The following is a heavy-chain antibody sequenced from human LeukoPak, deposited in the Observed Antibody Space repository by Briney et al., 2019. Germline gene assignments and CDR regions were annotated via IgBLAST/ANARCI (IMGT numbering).Heavy chain of an antibody. D-gene: IGHD3-22*01. CDR3: ASSRPTYYYDSSGYLDY. Sequence: GRSLRLSCAASGFTFSSYAMSWVRQAPGKWLEWVSSISGTGGSTYYADSVKGQFTISRDNSKNTLYLQMNSLRAEDTAVYYCASSRPTYYYDSSGYLDYWGQGTLVTVSS. J-gene: IGHJ4*02. CDR1: GFTFSSYA. V-gene: IGHV3-23*01. CDR2: ISGTGGST.